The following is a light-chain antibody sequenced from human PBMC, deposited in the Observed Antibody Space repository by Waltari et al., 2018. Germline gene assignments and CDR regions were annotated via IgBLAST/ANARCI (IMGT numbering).Light chain of an antibody. CDR2: AVT. V-gene: IGLV2-8*01. CDR1: SGDIGTYDH. Sequence: QSALTQPPSASGSPGQSVTISCTGTSGDIGTYDHVSWYQQHPGTAPKVIVYAVTKRPSGVPDRFSGAKSGDTAFLTVSGLQAEDEADYYCSSYAGNYIYVFGTGTEVTVL. J-gene: IGLJ1*01. CDR3: SSYAGNYIYV.